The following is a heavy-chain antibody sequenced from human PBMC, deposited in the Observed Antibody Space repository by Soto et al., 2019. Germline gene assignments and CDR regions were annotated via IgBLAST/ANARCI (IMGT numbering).Heavy chain of an antibody. CDR1: GFTFSSYG. J-gene: IGHJ4*02. D-gene: IGHD1-26*01. CDR3: EKLWELLTSFGFFDY. V-gene: IGHV3-30*18. CDR2: ISYDGSNK. Sequence: GGSPRLSCAASGFTFSSYGMHWVRQAPGKGLEWVAVISYDGSNKYYADSVKGRFTISRDNSKNTLYLQMNSLRAEDTAVYYCEKLWELLTSFGFFDYRGQRTLLTVYS.